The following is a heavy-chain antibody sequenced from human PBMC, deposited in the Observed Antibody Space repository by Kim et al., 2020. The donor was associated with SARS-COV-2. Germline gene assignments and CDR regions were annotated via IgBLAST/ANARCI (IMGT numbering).Heavy chain of an antibody. V-gene: IGHV1-24*01. D-gene: IGHD6-19*01. CDR3: AAGIAVAGTPDIYYYYYGMDV. CDR2: FDPEDGET. CDR1: GYTLTELS. J-gene: IGHJ6*02. Sequence: ASVKVSCKVSGYTLTELSMHWVRQAPGKGLEWMGGFDPEDGETIYAQKFQGRVTMTEDTSTDTAYMELSSLRSEDTAVYYCAAGIAVAGTPDIYYYYYGMDVWGQGPTVTVP.